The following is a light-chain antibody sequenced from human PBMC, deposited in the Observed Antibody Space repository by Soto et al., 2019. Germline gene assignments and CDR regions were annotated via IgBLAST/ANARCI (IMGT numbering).Light chain of an antibody. CDR3: SSYTSSSTYVV. V-gene: IGLV2-11*01. CDR1: SSDVGGYNY. J-gene: IGLJ2*01. CDR2: DVS. Sequence: QSVLTQPRSVSGSPGQSVTISCTGTSSDVGGYNYVSWYQQHPGKAPKLMIYDVSKRPSGVPDRFSGSKSGNTASLTISGLQAEDEADYYCSSYTSSSTYVVFGGGTKVTVL.